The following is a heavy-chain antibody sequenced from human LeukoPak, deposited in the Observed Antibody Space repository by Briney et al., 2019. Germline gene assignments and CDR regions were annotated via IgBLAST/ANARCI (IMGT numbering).Heavy chain of an antibody. V-gene: IGHV1-8*01. Sequence: ASVKVSCKASGYTFTSYDINWVRQATGRGLEWMGWMNPNSGNTGYAQKLQGRVTMTRNTSISTAYMELSSLRSEDTAVYYCARGALGFYGMDVWGQGTTVTVSS. CDR3: ARGALGFYGMDV. J-gene: IGHJ6*02. CDR2: MNPNSGNT. CDR1: GYTFTSYD.